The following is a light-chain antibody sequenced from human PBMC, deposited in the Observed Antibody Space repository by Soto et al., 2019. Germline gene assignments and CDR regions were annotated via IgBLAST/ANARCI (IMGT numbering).Light chain of an antibody. V-gene: IGLV2-14*01. CDR1: SSDVGGYNY. CDR2: EVS. J-gene: IGLJ2*01. CDR3: SSYTSSSTLV. Sequence: QSVLTQPASVSGSPGQSITISCTGTSSDVGGYNYVSWYQQHPGKAPKPMIYEVSNRPSGVSNRFTGSKSSNTASLTISGLQAEDEADYYCSSYTSSSTLVFGGGTKLTVL.